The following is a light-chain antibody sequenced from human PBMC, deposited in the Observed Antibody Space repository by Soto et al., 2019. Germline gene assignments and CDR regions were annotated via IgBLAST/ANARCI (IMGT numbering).Light chain of an antibody. CDR2: GAS. V-gene: IGKV3-20*01. Sequence: ESVLTQSQGTLSLSPGERGTLSCRASRTFGSTYLAWYQQRPGQSPRLLIYGASRRASGIPDRFRGSGSGTDFTLTISRLEPEDFAVYYCQQFGTSPLYTFGQGTKVDIK. CDR3: QQFGTSPLYT. J-gene: IGKJ2*01. CDR1: RTFGSTY.